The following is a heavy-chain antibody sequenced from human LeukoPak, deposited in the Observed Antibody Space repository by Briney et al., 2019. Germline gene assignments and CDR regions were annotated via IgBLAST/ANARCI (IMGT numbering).Heavy chain of an antibody. J-gene: IGHJ4*03. D-gene: IGHD3-22*01. CDR1: GGSISSHY. V-gene: IGHV4-59*11. Sequence: PSETLSLTCTVSGGSISSHYWSWIRQPPGRGLEWDGYTHYSGRTNYNPSLKSRVTMSVDTSKSQISLRLTSVTAADTAVYYCARDKGGSSGYYYVGFIDTWGQGTLVTVSS. CDR2: THYSGRT. CDR3: ARDKGGSSGYYYVGFIDT.